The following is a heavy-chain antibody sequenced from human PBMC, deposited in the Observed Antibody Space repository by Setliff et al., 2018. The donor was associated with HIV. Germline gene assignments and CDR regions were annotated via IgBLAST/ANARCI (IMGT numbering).Heavy chain of an antibody. Sequence: PGGSLRLSCAASGFTFSSYSMNWVRQAPGKGLEWVSSICSSSSYIHYADSVKGRFTISRDNAKNSLYLQMNGLRAEDTAVYYCAREPSAAGPEYFQHWGQGTLVTVSS. CDR2: ICSSSSYI. J-gene: IGHJ1*01. CDR3: AREPSAAGPEYFQH. D-gene: IGHD6-13*01. CDR1: GFTFSSYS. V-gene: IGHV3-21*01.